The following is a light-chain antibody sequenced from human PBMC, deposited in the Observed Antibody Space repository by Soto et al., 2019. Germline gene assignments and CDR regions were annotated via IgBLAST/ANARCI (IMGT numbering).Light chain of an antibody. CDR3: QQYDNLLT. CDR2: DAS. Sequence: VIWMTQSPSLLSASTGDRVTISCRMSQGISSYLAWYQQKPGKAPELLIYDASNLETGVPSRFSGSGSGTDFTFTISSLQPEDIATYYCQQYDNLLTFGGGTKVDIK. J-gene: IGKJ4*01. CDR1: QGISSY. V-gene: IGKV1D-8*03.